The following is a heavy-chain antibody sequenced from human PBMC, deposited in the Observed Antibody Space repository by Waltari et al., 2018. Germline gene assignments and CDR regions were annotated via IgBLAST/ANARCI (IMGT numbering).Heavy chain of an antibody. CDR3: AKGKAGYYDSSGTYYYYYGMDV. V-gene: IGHV3-43D*04. D-gene: IGHD3-22*01. Sequence: EVQLVESGGVVVQPGGSLRLSCAASGFTFDDYAMHWVRHAPGKGLEWVSLISWDGGSTNYEDSVKGRLTISRDNSKNSLYLQMNSLRAEDTALYYCAKGKAGYYDSSGTYYYYYGMDVWGQGTTVTVSS. J-gene: IGHJ6*02. CDR1: GFTFDDYA. CDR2: ISWDGGST.